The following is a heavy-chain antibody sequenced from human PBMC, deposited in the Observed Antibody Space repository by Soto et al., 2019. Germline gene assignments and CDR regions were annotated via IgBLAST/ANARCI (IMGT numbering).Heavy chain of an antibody. D-gene: IGHD2-2*01. CDR2: IIPIFGTA. CDR1: GGTFSSYA. Sequence: QVQLVQSGAEVKKPGSSVKVSCKASGGTFSSYAISWVRQAPGQGLEWMGGIIPIFGTANYAQKFQGRVTITADKSTSTAYMELSSLRSDDTAVYYCARETHCSSTSCSNYYYYGMDVWGQGTTVTVSS. J-gene: IGHJ6*02. CDR3: ARETHCSSTSCSNYYYYGMDV. V-gene: IGHV1-69*06.